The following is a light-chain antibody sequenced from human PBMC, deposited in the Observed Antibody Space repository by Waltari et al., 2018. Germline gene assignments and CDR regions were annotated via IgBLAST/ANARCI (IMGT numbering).Light chain of an antibody. CDR2: DAS. CDR3: QQRSNWPPGYT. J-gene: IGKJ2*01. CDR1: QSVSSY. Sequence: EIVLTQSPATLSLSPGERATLSCRASQSVSSYLALYQQKPGQAPSLLIYDASNRATGIPARFSGSGSGTDFTLTISSLEPEDFAVYYCQQRSNWPPGYTFGQGTKLEIK. V-gene: IGKV3-11*01.